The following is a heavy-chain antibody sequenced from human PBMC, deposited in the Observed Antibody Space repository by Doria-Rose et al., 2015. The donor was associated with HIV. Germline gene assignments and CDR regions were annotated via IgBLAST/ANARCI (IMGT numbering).Heavy chain of an antibody. V-gene: IGHV4-34*01. CDR1: GGSFSGYY. Sequence: QVQLQQWGAGLVKPSETLSLTCAVFGGSFSGYYWSWIRQPPGQGLEWIGEFNHSGSTNYKTSLKSRGTIALDTSKNLFSLKLSSVTAADTAVYYCARGLLRGGWNDVDYYYGMDVWGQGTTVTVSS. D-gene: IGHD1-1*01. CDR2: FNHSGST. J-gene: IGHJ6*02. CDR3: ARGLLRGGWNDVDYYYGMDV.